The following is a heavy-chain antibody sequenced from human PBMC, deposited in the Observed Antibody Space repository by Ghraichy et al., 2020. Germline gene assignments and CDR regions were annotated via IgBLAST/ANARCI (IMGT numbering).Heavy chain of an antibody. J-gene: IGHJ4*02. D-gene: IGHD2-2*01. CDR1: GFTFSSYG. CDR2: ISYDGSNK. V-gene: IGHV3-30*03. Sequence: GGSLRLSCAASGFTFSSYGMHWVRQAPGKGLEWVAVISYDGSNKYYADSVKGRFTISRDNSKNTLYLQMNSLRAEDTAVYYCILGSIVVPAAIRIPSFDYWGQGTLVTVSS. CDR3: ILGSIVVPAAIRIPSFDY.